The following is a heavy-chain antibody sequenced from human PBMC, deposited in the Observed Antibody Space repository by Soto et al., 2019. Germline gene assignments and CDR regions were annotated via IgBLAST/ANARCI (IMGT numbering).Heavy chain of an antibody. CDR2: IRKKTNSYTT. CDR3: TPVTTVDYYFDY. Sequence: HPGGSLRLSCAASGLTFSDRYMDWVRQAPGKGLEWVGRIRKKTNSYTTEYAASVKGRFIISRDDSTNSLYLQMSSLKTEDTALYYCTPVTTVDYYFDYWGQGT. J-gene: IGHJ4*02. V-gene: IGHV3-72*01. D-gene: IGHD4-17*01. CDR1: GLTFSDRY.